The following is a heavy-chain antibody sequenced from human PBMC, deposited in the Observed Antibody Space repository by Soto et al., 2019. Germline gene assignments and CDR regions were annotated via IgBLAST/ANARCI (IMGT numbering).Heavy chain of an antibody. D-gene: IGHD3-3*01. CDR2: IIPIFGTA. CDR1: GGTFSSYA. J-gene: IGHJ6*02. V-gene: IGHV1-69*06. Sequence: QVELVQSGAEVKKPGSSVKVSCKASGGTFSSYAISWVRQAPGQGLEWMGGIIPIFGTANYAQKFQGRVTITADKSTSTAYMELSSLRSEDTAVYSCATPRRAYYDFGSGYPSGGMDVWGQGTTVPVSS. CDR3: ATPRRAYYDFGSGYPSGGMDV.